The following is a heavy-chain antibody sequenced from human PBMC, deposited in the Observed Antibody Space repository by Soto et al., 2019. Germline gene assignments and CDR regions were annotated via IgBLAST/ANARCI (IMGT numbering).Heavy chain of an antibody. CDR1: GYTFTSYG. V-gene: IGHV1-18*04. J-gene: IGHJ6*02. CDR2: ISAYNGNT. CDR3: AREYYEFWSGYYTLSLKNYYYYGMDV. Sequence: ASVKVSCKASGYTFTSYGISWVRQAPGQGLEWMGWISAYNGNTNYAQKLQGRVTMTTDTSTSTAYMELRSLRSDDTAVYYCAREYYEFWSGYYTLSLKNYYYYGMDVWGQGTTVTVSS. D-gene: IGHD3-3*01.